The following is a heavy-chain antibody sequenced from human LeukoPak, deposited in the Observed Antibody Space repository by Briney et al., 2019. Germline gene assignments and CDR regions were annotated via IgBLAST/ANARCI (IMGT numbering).Heavy chain of an antibody. D-gene: IGHD1-1*01. CDR3: ARRAGYDNWFDP. V-gene: IGHV4-4*09. CDR2: IYTSGST. CDR1: GGSISSYY. J-gene: IGHJ5*02. Sequence: PSETLSLTCTVSGGSISSYYWSWIRQPPGKGLEWIGYIYTSGSTNYNPSLKSRVTISVDTSKNQCSLKLSSVTAADTAVYYCARRAGYDNWFDPWGQGTLVTVSS.